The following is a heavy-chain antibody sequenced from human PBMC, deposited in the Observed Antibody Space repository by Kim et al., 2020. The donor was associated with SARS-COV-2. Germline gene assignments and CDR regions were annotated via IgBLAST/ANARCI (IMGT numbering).Heavy chain of an antibody. D-gene: IGHD1-26*01. J-gene: IGHJ4*02. V-gene: IGHV1-2*02. CDR3: ARGEVPDY. CDR2: SGGT. Sequence: SGGTNYAQKFQGRVTMTRDTSISTAYMELRRLRSDDTAVYYCARGEVPDYWGQGTLVTVS.